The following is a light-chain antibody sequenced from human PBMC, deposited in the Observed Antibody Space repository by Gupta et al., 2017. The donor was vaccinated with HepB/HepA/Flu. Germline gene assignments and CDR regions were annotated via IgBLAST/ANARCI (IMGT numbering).Light chain of an antibody. CDR1: QTLGDTY. J-gene: IGKJ3*01. CDR2: GAS. V-gene: IGKV3-20*01. Sequence: EIVFTQSPGTPSLSPRERATLSCRASQTLGDTYLAWYQQKPGHAPRLLIYGASSRATGIPDRFSGSGSGTDFTLTISRLEPEDFAVYYCQHYGSSSFTFGPGSKVDLK. CDR3: QHYGSSSFT.